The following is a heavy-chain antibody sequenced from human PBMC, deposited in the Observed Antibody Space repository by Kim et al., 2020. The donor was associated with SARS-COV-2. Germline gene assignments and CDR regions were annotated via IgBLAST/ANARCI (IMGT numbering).Heavy chain of an antibody. CDR3: ARAAFISSSWCNYYYYNGM. Sequence: SVKVSCKASGGTFSSYAITWVRQAPGQGLEWMGGIIPVFIIANYAQKFQGRVTITADESTSTAYMELSSLRSEDTAVYYCARAAFISSSWCNYYYYNGM. D-gene: IGHD6-13*01. CDR2: IIPVFIIA. V-gene: IGHV1-69*13. J-gene: IGHJ6*01. CDR1: GGTFSSYA.